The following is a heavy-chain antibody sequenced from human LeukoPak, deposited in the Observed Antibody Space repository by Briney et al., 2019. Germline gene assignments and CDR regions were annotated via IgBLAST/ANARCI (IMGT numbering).Heavy chain of an antibody. J-gene: IGHJ5*02. V-gene: IGHV4-59*11. Sequence: PSETLSLTCTVSGGSISSHYWSWIRQPPGKGLEWIGYIYYSGSTNYNPSLKSRVTISVDTSKNQFSLKLSSVTAADTAVYYCAREVVPAAEGWFGPWGQGTLVTVSS. CDR1: GGSISSHY. CDR3: AREVVPAAEGWFGP. CDR2: IYYSGST. D-gene: IGHD2-2*01.